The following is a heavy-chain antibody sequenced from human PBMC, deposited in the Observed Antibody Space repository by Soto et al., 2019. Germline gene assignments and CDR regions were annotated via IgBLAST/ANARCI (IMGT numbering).Heavy chain of an antibody. J-gene: IGHJ4*02. CDR2: IFYTAST. CDR1: GGSISTYY. Sequence: SETLSLTCAVSGGSISTYYWSWIRQPPGKGLEWLGYIFYTASTDYNPSLRGRVTISLDTSKNQFSLKLTSVTPADTAVYYCARLNRGTYDYWGQGALVTVSS. V-gene: IGHV4-59*01. CDR3: ARLNRGTYDY.